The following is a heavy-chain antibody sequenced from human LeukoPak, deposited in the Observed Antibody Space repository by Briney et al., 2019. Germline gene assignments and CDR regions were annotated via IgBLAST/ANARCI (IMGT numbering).Heavy chain of an antibody. CDR2: INPNSGGT. V-gene: IGHV1-2*02. CDR1: GYTFTGSY. J-gene: IGHJ6*03. CDR3: ASVTAGYYYYMDV. D-gene: IGHD2-21*02. Sequence: GASVKVSCKASGYTFTGSYMHWVRQAPGQGLEWMGWINPNSGGTNYAQKFQGRVTMTRDTSISTAYMELSRLRSDDTAVYYCASVTAGYYYYMDVWGKGTTVTVSS.